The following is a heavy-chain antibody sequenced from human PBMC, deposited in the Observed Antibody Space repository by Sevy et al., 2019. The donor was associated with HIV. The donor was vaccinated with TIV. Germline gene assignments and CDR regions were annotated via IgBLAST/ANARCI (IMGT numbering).Heavy chain of an antibody. CDR1: GFTFSRYW. J-gene: IGHJ4*02. Sequence: GGSLRLSCAASGFTFSRYWMSWVRQTPGKGLEWVANIKQDGSGKYYVDSVKGRFTISRDNAKNSLYLQMNSLRAEDTAVYYCARVRDDSSGYHLDYWGQGTLVTVSS. V-gene: IGHV3-7*01. CDR2: IKQDGSGK. CDR3: ARVRDDSSGYHLDY. D-gene: IGHD3-22*01.